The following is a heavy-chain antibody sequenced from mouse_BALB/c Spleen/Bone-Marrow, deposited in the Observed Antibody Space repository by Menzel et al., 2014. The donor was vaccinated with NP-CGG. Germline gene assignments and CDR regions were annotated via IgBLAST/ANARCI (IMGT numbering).Heavy chain of an antibody. J-gene: IGHJ3*01. CDR2: IYPGNVNT. CDR3: ARGGYDGAWFAY. V-gene: IGHV1S56*01. Sequence: VQLQQSGPELVKPGASARISCKASGYTFTSYYIHWVKQRPGQGLEWIGWIYPGNVNTNYNEKFKGKATLTADKSSSTAYMQLSSLTSEDSAVYFCARGGYDGAWFAYWGQGTLVTVSA. CDR1: GYTFTSYY. D-gene: IGHD2-14*01.